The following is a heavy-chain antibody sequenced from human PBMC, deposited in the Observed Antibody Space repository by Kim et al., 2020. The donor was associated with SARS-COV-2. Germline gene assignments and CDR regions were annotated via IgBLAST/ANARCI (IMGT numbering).Heavy chain of an antibody. J-gene: IGHJ3*02. Sequence: GGSLRLSCAASGFIFGDYAMHWVRQAPGKGLEWVSGINWNSGNKGYADSVKGRFTISRDNAKNSLYLQMNSLRAEDTALYYCAKDKTLRGYGDDGAFDIWGQGTMVTVSS. CDR1: GFIFGDYA. V-gene: IGHV3-9*01. CDR3: AKDKTLRGYGDDGAFDI. CDR2: INWNSGNK. D-gene: IGHD4-17*01.